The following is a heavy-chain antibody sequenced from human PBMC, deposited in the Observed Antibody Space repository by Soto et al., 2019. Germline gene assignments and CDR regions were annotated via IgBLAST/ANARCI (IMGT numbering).Heavy chain of an antibody. D-gene: IGHD4-17*01. CDR2: IYYSGST. CDR1: GGSISSGDYY. CDR3: ARLTTVTSKVVGAIDY. Sequence: QVKLQESGPGLVKPSQPLSLTCTVSGGSISSGDYYWIWIRQPPGKGLAWIGYIYYSGSTYYNPSLKSRVTISVDTSKNQFSLKLSSVTAADTAVYYCARLTTVTSKVVGAIDYWGQGTLVTVSS. V-gene: IGHV4-30-4*01. J-gene: IGHJ4*02.